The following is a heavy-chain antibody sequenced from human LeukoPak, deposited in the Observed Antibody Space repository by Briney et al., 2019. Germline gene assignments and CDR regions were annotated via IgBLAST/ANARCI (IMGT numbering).Heavy chain of an antibody. V-gene: IGHV4-4*07. CDR3: VRVMTWCTDTDCYGDWFDS. D-gene: IGHD2-21*02. CDR1: GGSISSYY. CDR2: LYGNGNT. Sequence: SETLSLTCTVSGGSISSYYWSWIRQPAGKRLEWIGRLYGNGNTKYNPSLKSRVIMSVDTSKNQFSLTLTSVTAADTAVYYCVRVMTWCTDTDCYGDWFDSWGQGALVTVSS. J-gene: IGHJ5*01.